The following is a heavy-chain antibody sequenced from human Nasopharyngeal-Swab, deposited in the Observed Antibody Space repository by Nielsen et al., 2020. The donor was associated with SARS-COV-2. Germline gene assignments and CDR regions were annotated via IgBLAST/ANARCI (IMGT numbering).Heavy chain of an antibody. V-gene: IGHV3-64*01. Sequence: GESLKISCAASGLTFSSYAMHWVRQAPGKGLEYVSAISSNGGSTYYANSVKGRFTISRDNSKNTLYLQMGSLRAEDMAVYYCARTRRATVTTGAFDIWGQGTMVTVSS. CDR3: ARTRRATVTTGAFDI. CDR2: ISSNGGST. D-gene: IGHD4-11*01. CDR1: GLTFSSYA. J-gene: IGHJ3*02.